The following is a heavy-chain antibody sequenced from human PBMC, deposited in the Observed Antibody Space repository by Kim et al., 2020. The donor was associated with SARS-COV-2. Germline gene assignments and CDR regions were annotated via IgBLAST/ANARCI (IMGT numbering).Heavy chain of an antibody. CDR3: ARDPVAGISSAYYYYGMDV. Sequence: ASVKVSCKASGYTFTGYYMHWVRQAPGQGLEWMGRINPNSGGTNYAQKFQGRVTMTRDTSISTAYMELSRLRSDDTAMYYCARDPVAGISSAYYYYGMDVWGQGTTVTVSS. D-gene: IGHD6-19*01. V-gene: IGHV1-2*06. CDR2: INPNSGGT. CDR1: GYTFTGYY. J-gene: IGHJ6*02.